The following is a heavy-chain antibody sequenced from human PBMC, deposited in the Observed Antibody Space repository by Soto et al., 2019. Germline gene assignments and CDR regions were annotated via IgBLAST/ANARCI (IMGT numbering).Heavy chain of an antibody. D-gene: IGHD5-18*01. CDR3: ARGLPFLPSSQLSKYSYKMDV. Sequence: QVQLVQPGAEVKKPGASVKVSCKAVGYTFTSYDINWVRQATGQGLEWMGWMNPNNGNTEYAERFSGRVSLTTNNSINYAFMEVSRLGFEDTALYSWARGLPFLPSSQLSKYSYKMDVWGKGTTVTVSS. V-gene: IGHV1-8*01. J-gene: IGHJ6*04. CDR1: GYTFTSYD. CDR2: MNPNNGNT.